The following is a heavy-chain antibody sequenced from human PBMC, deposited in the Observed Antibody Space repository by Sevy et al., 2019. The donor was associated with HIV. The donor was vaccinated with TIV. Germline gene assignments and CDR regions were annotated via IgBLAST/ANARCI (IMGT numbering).Heavy chain of an antibody. Sequence: ASVKVSCKASGYTFTSYGISWVRQAPGQGLEWMGWISAYNGNTNYAQKLQGRVTMTTDTSTSIAYMELRSLRSDDTAVYYCARDPSSSWYGDYYYGMDVWGQGTTVTVSS. CDR1: GYTFTSYG. V-gene: IGHV1-18*01. J-gene: IGHJ6*02. CDR3: ARDPSSSWYGDYYYGMDV. D-gene: IGHD6-13*01. CDR2: ISAYNGNT.